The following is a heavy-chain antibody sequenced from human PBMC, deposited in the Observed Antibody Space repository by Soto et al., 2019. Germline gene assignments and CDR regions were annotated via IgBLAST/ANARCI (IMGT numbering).Heavy chain of an antibody. CDR1: GYSFTSYW. J-gene: IGHJ6*02. CDR3: ARHGHSSSWYDPYYYYYGMDV. CDR2: IDPSDSYT. D-gene: IGHD6-13*01. Sequence: PGESLQSSCKGSGYSFTSYWISCVRQMPGKGLEWIGMIDPSDSYTNYSPSFQGHVTISADKSISTAYLQWSSLKASDTAMYYCARHGHSSSWYDPYYYYYGMDVWGQGTKVTVSS. V-gene: IGHV5-10-1*01.